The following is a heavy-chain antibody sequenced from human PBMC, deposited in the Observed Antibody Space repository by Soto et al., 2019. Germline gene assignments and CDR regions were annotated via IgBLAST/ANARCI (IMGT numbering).Heavy chain of an antibody. V-gene: IGHV3-33*01. CDR3: ARDVYRPDSGSSWDEGYYYYYGMDV. J-gene: IGHJ6*02. D-gene: IGHD1-26*01. Sequence: GGSLRLSCAASGFTFSSYGMHWVRQAPGKGLEWVAVIWYDGSNKYYAESVKGRFTISRDNSKNTVYLERNSLRAEDKAVYYCARDVYRPDSGSSWDEGYYYYYGMDVWGQGTTVTVSS. CDR1: GFTFSSYG. CDR2: IWYDGSNK.